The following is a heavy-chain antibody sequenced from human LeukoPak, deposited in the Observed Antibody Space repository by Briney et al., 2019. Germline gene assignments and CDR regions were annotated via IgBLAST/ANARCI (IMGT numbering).Heavy chain of an antibody. J-gene: IGHJ6*03. D-gene: IGHD7-27*01. V-gene: IGHV4-59*01. CDR2: IYYSGTT. Sequence: SETLSLTCTVFGDSISIYYLSWIRQPPGGGLEWIGCIYYSGTTKYNPSLKSRVTISVDTSKNQSSLHLSSVTAAVTSVSYCASTGDRTGYYYYYMYVWGRGTKVTVS. CDR1: GDSISIYY. CDR3: ASTGDRTGYYYYYMYV.